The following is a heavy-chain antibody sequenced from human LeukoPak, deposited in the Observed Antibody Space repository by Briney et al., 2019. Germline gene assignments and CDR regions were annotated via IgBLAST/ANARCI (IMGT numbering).Heavy chain of an antibody. CDR3: ARYDELHGPDY. CDR1: GGSFSGYY. Sequence: SETLSLTCAVYGGSFSGYYWSWIRQPPGKGLEWIGEINHSGSTNYNPSLKSRVTISVDTSKNQFSLKLRSVTDADTAVYYCARYDELHGPDYWGQGTLVTVSS. D-gene: IGHD1-1*01. CDR2: INHSGST. J-gene: IGHJ4*02. V-gene: IGHV4-34*01.